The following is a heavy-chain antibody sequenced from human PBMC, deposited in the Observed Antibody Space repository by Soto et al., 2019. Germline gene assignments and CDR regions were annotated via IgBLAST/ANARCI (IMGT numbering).Heavy chain of an antibody. Sequence: PGGSLRLSCAASGFTFSSYAMHWVRQAPGKGLEWVAVISYDGSNKYYADSVKGRFTISRDNAKNSLYLQMNSLRAEDTAVYYCASGYCSSTSCFDYWGQGTLVTVSS. D-gene: IGHD2-2*03. CDR2: ISYDGSNK. CDR3: ASGYCSSTSCFDY. CDR1: GFTFSSYA. V-gene: IGHV3-30-3*01. J-gene: IGHJ4*02.